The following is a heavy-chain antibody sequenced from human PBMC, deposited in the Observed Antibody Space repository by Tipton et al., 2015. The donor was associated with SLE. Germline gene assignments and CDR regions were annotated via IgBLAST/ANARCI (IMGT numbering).Heavy chain of an antibody. D-gene: IGHD6-13*01. Sequence: TLSLTCTVSGGSISSGSYYWSWIRQPAGKGLEWIGYIYTSGSTNYNPSLKSRVTISVDTSKNQFSLKLSSVTAADTAVYYCARVMYSSSWYGGAFDIWGQGTMVTVSS. CDR1: GGSISSGSYY. CDR2: IYTSGST. J-gene: IGHJ3*02. V-gene: IGHV4-61*09. CDR3: ARVMYSSSWYGGAFDI.